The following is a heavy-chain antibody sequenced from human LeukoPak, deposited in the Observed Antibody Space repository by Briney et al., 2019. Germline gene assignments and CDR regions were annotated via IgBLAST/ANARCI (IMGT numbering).Heavy chain of an antibody. V-gene: IGHV3-53*01. CDR3: GRHAYGGSPPPS. J-gene: IGHJ4*02. CDR1: GFTVRDSY. CDR2: IYVSGTT. D-gene: IGHD3-10*01. Sequence: GGSLRLSCAASGFTVRDSYMSWVRQAPGKRLEWLAFIYVSGTTFYAASVKGRFTISRDNSKNTVYLQMNNLRAEDTGLYYCGRHAYGGSPPPSWGQGALVTVSS.